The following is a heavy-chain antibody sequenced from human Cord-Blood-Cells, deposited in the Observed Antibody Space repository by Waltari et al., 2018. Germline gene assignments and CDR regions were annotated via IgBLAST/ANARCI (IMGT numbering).Heavy chain of an antibody. Sequence: EVQLVESGGGLVKPGGSLRPSCAASGFTFSSYSMNWVRQAPGKGLEWVSAISSSSSYIYYADSVKGRFTISRDNAKNSLYLQMNSLRAEDTAVYYCARDHCSSTSCYFDYWGQGTLVTVSS. V-gene: IGHV3-21*01. CDR1: GFTFSSYS. CDR2: ISSSSSYI. CDR3: ARDHCSSTSCYFDY. D-gene: IGHD2-2*01. J-gene: IGHJ4*02.